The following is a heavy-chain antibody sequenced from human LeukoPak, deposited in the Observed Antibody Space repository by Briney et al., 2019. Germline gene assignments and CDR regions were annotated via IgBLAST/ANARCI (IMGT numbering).Heavy chain of an antibody. CDR3: ARVGYSSGYYYVDSWFDP. D-gene: IGHD3-22*01. J-gene: IGHJ5*02. V-gene: IGHV1-8*01. Sequence: ASVKVSCKASGYTFTSYDINWVRQATGQGLEWMGWMNPNSGNTGYAQKFQGRVTMTRNTSISTAYMELSSLRSEDTAVYYCARVGYSSGYYYVDSWFDPWGQGTLVTVSS. CDR2: MNPNSGNT. CDR1: GYTFTSYD.